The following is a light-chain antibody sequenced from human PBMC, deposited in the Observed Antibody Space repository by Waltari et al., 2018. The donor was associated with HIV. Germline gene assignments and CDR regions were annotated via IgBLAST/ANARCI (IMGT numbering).Light chain of an antibody. Sequence: SYELTQPPSASVSPGQTARITCPGDAFPKKYAYWYQQKSGQAPVLVIYEDSKRPSGIPERFSGSSSGTMATLTISGAQVEDEADYYCYSTDSSGNHVVFGGGTKLTVL. CDR1: AFPKKY. CDR3: YSTDSSGNHVV. J-gene: IGLJ2*01. V-gene: IGLV3-10*01. CDR2: EDS.